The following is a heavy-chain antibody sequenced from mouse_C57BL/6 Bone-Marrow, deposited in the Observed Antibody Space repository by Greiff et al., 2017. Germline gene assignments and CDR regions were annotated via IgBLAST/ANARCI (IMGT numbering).Heavy chain of an antibody. CDR3: ARPRNLLPRAMDY. CDR2: ISNGGGST. V-gene: IGHV5-12*01. J-gene: IGHJ4*01. Sequence: EVHLVESGGGLVQPGGSLKLSCAASGFTFSDYYMYWVRQTPEKRLEWVAYISNGGGSTYYPDTVKGRFTISRDNAKNTLYLRMSRLKSEDTAMYYCARPRNLLPRAMDYWGQGTSVTVSS. CDR1: GFTFSDYY. D-gene: IGHD1-1*01.